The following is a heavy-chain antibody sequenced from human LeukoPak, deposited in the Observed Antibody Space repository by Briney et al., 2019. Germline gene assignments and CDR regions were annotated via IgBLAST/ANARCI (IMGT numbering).Heavy chain of an antibody. CDR1: GYSISSGYY. V-gene: IGHV4-61*02. CDR2: IYTSGST. CDR3: ASTRDIVVVVAATEFDY. Sequence: SETLSLTCTVSGYSISSGYYWGWIRQPAGKGLEWIGRIYTSGSTNYNPSLKSRVTISVDTSKNQFSLKLSSVTAADTAVYYCASTRDIVVVVAATEFDYWGQGTLVTVSS. J-gene: IGHJ4*02. D-gene: IGHD2-15*01.